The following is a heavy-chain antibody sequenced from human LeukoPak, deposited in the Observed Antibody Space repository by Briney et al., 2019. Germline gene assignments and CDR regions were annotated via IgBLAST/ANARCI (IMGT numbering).Heavy chain of an antibody. Sequence: SETLSLTCTVSGGSISSSSYYWGWIRQPPGKGLEWIGSIYYSGSTYYNPSLKSRVTISVDTSKNQFSLKLSSVTAADTAVYYCASAHRGDYFDYWGQGTLVTVSS. CDR2: IYYSGST. J-gene: IGHJ4*02. CDR1: GGSISSSSYY. D-gene: IGHD5-24*01. V-gene: IGHV4-39*01. CDR3: ASAHRGDYFDY.